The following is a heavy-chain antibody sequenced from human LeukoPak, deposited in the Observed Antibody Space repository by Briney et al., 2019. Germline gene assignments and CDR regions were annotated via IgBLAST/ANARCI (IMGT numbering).Heavy chain of an antibody. V-gene: IGHV4-61*08. CDR3: ARDSWEPGLDY. CDR1: GGSISSGDYY. J-gene: IGHJ4*02. D-gene: IGHD1-26*01. Sequence: SETLSLTCTVSGGSISSGDYYWGWIRQPPGKGLEWIGYISDSGSTNYNPSLKSRVTMSVDTSKNQFSLKLSSVTAADTAVYYCARDSWEPGLDYWGQGTLVTVSS. CDR2: ISDSGST.